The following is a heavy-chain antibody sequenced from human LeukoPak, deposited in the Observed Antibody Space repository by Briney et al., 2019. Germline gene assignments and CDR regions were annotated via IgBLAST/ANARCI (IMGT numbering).Heavy chain of an antibody. CDR2: ISSSSSTI. Sequence: GGSLRLSCAASGFTFSSYTMNWVRQAPGKGLEWVSYISSSSSTIYYADSVKGRFTISRDNAKNSLYLQMYSLRAEDTAVYYCAREVYSSSYYFDYWGQGTLVTVSS. D-gene: IGHD6-6*01. V-gene: IGHV3-48*01. CDR3: AREVYSSSYYFDY. CDR1: GFTFSSYT. J-gene: IGHJ4*02.